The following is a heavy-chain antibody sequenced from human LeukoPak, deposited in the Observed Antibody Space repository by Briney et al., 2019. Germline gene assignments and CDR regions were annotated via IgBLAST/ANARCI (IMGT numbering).Heavy chain of an antibody. J-gene: IGHJ5*02. V-gene: IGHV1-2*02. D-gene: IGHD3-3*01. CDR3: AREGHYDFWSGYSPNWFDP. CDR2: INPNHGGT. Sequence: GASVKVSCKASGYSFTDYYINWVRQAPGQGLEWMGWINPNHGGTHYAQKFQGRVTMTRDTSITTAYMELSSLRSDDTAVYYCAREGHYDFWSGYSPNWFDPWGQGTLVTVSS. CDR1: GYSFTDYY.